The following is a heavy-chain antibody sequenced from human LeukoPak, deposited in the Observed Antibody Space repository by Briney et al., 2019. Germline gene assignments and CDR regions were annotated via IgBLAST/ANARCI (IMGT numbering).Heavy chain of an antibody. V-gene: IGHV1-2*02. CDR3: TRDLRVGDGVWYFDL. J-gene: IGHJ2*01. CDR1: GYTLTGYY. CDR2: MYPNSGDT. D-gene: IGHD1-26*01. Sequence: GASVKVSCKASGYTLTGYYMHWVRQAPGQGLEWMGCMYPNSGDTNYAQKFQGRVTMNRDPAISTVDMELSRLKSDDTAVYFCTRDLRVGDGVWYFDLWGRGTLVTVSS.